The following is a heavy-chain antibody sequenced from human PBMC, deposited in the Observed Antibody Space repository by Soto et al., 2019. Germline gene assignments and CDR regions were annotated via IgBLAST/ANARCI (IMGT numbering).Heavy chain of an antibody. Sequence: ASVKVSCKASGYTFTDYYLHWLRQAPGQGLEWLGWINPKTGGTNYAQKFQGRVTMTRDTSISTVYMEMSGLRSDDTAVYFCARVPCITSTCSPLNWFDPWGQGTLVTV. J-gene: IGHJ5*02. D-gene: IGHD3-10*01. CDR3: ARVPCITSTCSPLNWFDP. CDR2: INPKTGGT. V-gene: IGHV1-2*02. CDR1: GYTFTDYY.